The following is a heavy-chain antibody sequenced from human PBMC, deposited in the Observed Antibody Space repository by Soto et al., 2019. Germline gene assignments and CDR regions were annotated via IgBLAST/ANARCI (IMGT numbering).Heavy chain of an antibody. CDR1: GYSFTSYW. D-gene: IGHD6-13*01. CDR2: IYPGDSDT. Sequence: GDSLKISCKGSGYSFTSYWIGWVRQMPGKGLEWMGIIYPGDSDTRYSPSFQGQVTISADKSISTAYLQWSSLKASDTAMYYCPRNGYSRQRKYYFDYGGQGTLVTVA. CDR3: PRNGYSRQRKYYFDY. V-gene: IGHV5-51*01. J-gene: IGHJ4*02.